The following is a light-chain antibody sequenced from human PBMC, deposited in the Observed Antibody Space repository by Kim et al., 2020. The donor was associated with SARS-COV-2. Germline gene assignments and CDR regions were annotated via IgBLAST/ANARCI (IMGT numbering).Light chain of an antibody. CDR1: QSVSSY. J-gene: IGKJ4*01. V-gene: IGKV3-11*01. Sequence: PGERATLSCRASQSVSSYLAWYQQNPGQAPRLLIYDASNRATGIPARFSGSGSGTDFTLTISSLEPEDFAVYYCQQRSNWPPLTFGGGTKVDIK. CDR3: QQRSNWPPLT. CDR2: DAS.